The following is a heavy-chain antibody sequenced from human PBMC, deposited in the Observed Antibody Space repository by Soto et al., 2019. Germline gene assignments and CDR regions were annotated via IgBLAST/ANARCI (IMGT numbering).Heavy chain of an antibody. J-gene: IGHJ5*02. V-gene: IGHV3-13*01. D-gene: IGHD3-10*01. Sequence: PGGSLRLSCAGSGFAFSTFDIHWVRQAPGKGLEWVSGIGTLSDTFYAASVRGRFTISRQNAKNSVYLQMNSLRAGDTAFYYCARGRSFSYDSTPPPMFDPWGQGTLVTVSS. CDR3: ARGRSFSYDSTPPPMFDP. CDR1: GFAFSTFD. CDR2: IGTLSDT.